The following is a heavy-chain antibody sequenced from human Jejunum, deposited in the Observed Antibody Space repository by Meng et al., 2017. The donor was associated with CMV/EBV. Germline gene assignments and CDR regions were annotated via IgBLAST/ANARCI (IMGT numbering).Heavy chain of an antibody. V-gene: IGHV4-30-4*08. CDR1: GGSIGSGDYY. CDR2: IHDTGST. J-gene: IGHJ4*02. Sequence: QVQLQESVPGLVKPSQTLSLTCSVSGGSIGSGDYYWSWIRQPPGEGLEWIGYIHDTGSTYYNPSLKSRVDISLGTSRNHFSLTLSSVTAEDTAVYFCARGSIFVSFDSWGQGTLVTVSS. D-gene: IGHD3-3*01. CDR3: ARGSIFVSFDS.